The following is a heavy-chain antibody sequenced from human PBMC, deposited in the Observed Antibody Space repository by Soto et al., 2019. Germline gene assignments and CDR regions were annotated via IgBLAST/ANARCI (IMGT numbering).Heavy chain of an antibody. CDR3: SAGYPALAVSTTPGAY. Sequence: QVQLVQSGAEVKKPGSSVTVSCKASGDTFSNYAISWVRQAPGQGLEWMGGIIPVFGTANYPQKFRGRVTITADGSTRTAYMELSSLTSGDTAVYYCSAGYPALAVSTTPGAYSGQGTLITVSS. CDR1: GDTFSNYA. V-gene: IGHV1-69*01. D-gene: IGHD1-7*01. CDR2: IIPVFGTA. J-gene: IGHJ4*02.